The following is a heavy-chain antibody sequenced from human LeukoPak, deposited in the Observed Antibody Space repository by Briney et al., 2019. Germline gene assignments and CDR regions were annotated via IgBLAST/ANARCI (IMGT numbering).Heavy chain of an antibody. J-gene: IGHJ3*02. D-gene: IGHD6-13*01. Sequence: SETLSLTCAVYGGSFSGYYWSWIRQPPGKGLEWIGEINHSGSTNNNPSLKSRVTISVDTSKNQLSLKLSSVTAADTAVYDCAREPRGGEEIAAAGTGVTIRNDAFDIGGQGTMVTVSS. CDR1: GGSFSGYY. CDR3: AREPRGGEEIAAAGTGVTIRNDAFDI. CDR2: INHSGST. V-gene: IGHV4-34*01.